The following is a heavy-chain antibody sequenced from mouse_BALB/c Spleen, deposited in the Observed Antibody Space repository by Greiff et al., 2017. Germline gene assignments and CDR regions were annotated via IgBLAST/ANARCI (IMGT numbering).Heavy chain of an antibody. J-gene: IGHJ4*01. Sequence: EVKLMESGGGLVKPGGSLKLSCAASGFTFSSYAMSWVRQTPEKSLEWVASISSGGSTYYPDSVKGRFTISRDNARNILYLQMRSLRSEDTAMYCYARGAGLHDMYMDYWGEGTSVTVSS. V-gene: IGHV5-6-5*01. CDR3: ARGAGLHDMYMDY. CDR1: GFTFSSYA. CDR2: ISSGGST. D-gene: IGHD2-4*01.